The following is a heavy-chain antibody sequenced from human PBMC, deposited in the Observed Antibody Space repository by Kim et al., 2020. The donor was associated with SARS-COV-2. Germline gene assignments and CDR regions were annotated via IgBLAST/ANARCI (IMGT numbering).Heavy chain of an antibody. CDR2: ISSSGGST. CDR1: GFTFSSYA. Sequence: GGSLRLSCAASGFTFSSYAMSWVRQAPGKGLEWVSAISSSGGSTYYADSVKGRFTISRDNSKNTLYLQMNSLRAEDTAVYYCAKDSNSGSYWYWGQGTLVTVSS. D-gene: IGHD1-26*01. V-gene: IGHV3-23*01. CDR3: AKDSNSGSYWY. J-gene: IGHJ4*02.